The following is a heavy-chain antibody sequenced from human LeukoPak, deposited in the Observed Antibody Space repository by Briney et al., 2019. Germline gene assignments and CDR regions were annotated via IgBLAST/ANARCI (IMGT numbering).Heavy chain of an antibody. Sequence: GGPLRLSCAASGFTFSSYSMNWVRQAPGKGLEWVSSISSSSSYIYYADSVKGRFTISRDNAKNSLYLQMNSLRAEDTAVYYCARDRLTYFDYWGQGTLVTVSS. D-gene: IGHD3-16*01. V-gene: IGHV3-21*01. CDR1: GFTFSSYS. J-gene: IGHJ4*02. CDR3: ARDRLTYFDY. CDR2: ISSSSSYI.